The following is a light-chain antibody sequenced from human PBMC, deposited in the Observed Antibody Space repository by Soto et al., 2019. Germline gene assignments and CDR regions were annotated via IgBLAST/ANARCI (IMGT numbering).Light chain of an antibody. V-gene: IGKV1-39*01. CDR1: QSIKNY. CDR3: QQSYTTPIT. Sequence: DIQMTQSPSSLSAYVGDRVPITCRASQSIKNYLNWYQQKPGKAPKLLIYAASSLQSGVPSRFSGSGSGTDFTLTISSLQPEDFATYYCQQSYTTPITFGQGTKVDIK. CDR2: AAS. J-gene: IGKJ1*01.